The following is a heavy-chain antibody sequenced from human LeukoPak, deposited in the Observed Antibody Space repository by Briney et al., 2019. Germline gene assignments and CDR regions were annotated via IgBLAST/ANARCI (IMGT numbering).Heavy chain of an antibody. Sequence: GGSLRLSCAASGFTFSSYGMHWVRQAPGKGLEWVAFIRYDGSNKYYADSVKGRFTISRDNSKNTLYLQMNSLRAEYTAVYYCAKDHPQVRGVIDYWGQGTLVTVSS. CDR1: GFTFSSYG. J-gene: IGHJ4*02. CDR2: IRYDGSNK. D-gene: IGHD3-10*01. V-gene: IGHV3-30*02. CDR3: AKDHPQVRGVIDY.